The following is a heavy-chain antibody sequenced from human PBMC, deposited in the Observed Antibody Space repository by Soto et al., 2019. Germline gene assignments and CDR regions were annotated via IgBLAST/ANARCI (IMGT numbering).Heavy chain of an antibody. Sequence: PSETLSLTCTVSGGSISSSSYYWGWIRQPPGKGLEWIGSIYYSGSTYYNPSLKSRVTISVDTSKNQFSLKLSSVTAADTAVYYCARHTPTVTTVYFDYWGQGTLVTVSS. CDR3: ARHTPTVTTVYFDY. D-gene: IGHD4-4*01. V-gene: IGHV4-39*01. CDR2: IYYSGST. J-gene: IGHJ4*02. CDR1: GGSISSSSYY.